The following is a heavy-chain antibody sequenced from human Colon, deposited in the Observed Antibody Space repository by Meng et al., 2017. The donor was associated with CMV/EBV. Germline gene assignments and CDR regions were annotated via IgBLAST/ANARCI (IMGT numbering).Heavy chain of an antibody. CDR1: GFTFSSYE. Sequence: GESLKISCAASGFTFSSYEVNWVRQAPGKGLEWVSYMSIGGYPVYYADSVRGRFTVSRDNAKNSLYLQMNSLRAEDTAVYYCARDVNWSFDYWGQGILVTVSS. V-gene: IGHV3-48*03. D-gene: IGHD1-20*01. CDR3: ARDVNWSFDY. CDR2: MSIGGYPV. J-gene: IGHJ4*02.